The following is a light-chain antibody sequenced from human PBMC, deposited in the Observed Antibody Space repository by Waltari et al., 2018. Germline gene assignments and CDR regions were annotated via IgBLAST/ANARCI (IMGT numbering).Light chain of an antibody. Sequence: QSALTPPASVSGSPGQSIAISCTGTSSDVGVYNYVSWFQQHPGEAPKLIIYEVTNRPSGVSNRFSGSKSGNTASLTISGLQAEDEGDYFCSSFTSTSTWVFGGGTRVAVL. J-gene: IGLJ3*02. CDR2: EVT. V-gene: IGLV2-14*01. CDR1: SSDVGVYNY. CDR3: SSFTSTSTWV.